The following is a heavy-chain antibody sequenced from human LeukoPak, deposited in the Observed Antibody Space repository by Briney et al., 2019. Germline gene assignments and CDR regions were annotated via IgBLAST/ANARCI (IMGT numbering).Heavy chain of an antibody. CDR2: ITTSGGST. CDR1: GFTFRSYA. J-gene: IGHJ4*02. Sequence: PGGSLRLSCAASGFTFRSYAMSWVRQAPGKGLEWVSAITTSGGSTSYADSVKGRFTISRDNSKNTLYLQMNSLRAEDTAVYYCACTSGWYGYWGQGTLVTVPS. V-gene: IGHV3-23*01. CDR3: ACTSGWYGY. D-gene: IGHD6-19*01.